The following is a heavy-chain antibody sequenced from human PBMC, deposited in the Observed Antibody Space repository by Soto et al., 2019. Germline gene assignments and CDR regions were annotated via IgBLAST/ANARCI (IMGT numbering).Heavy chain of an antibody. J-gene: IGHJ3*02. Sequence: SVKVSCKASGGTFSSYAISWVRQEPGQGLEWMGGIIPIFGTANYAQKFQGRVTITADESTSTAYMELSSLRSEDTAVYYCASRFGGYDFDDAFDIWGQGTMVTVSS. D-gene: IGHD5-12*01. V-gene: IGHV1-69*13. CDR3: ASRFGGYDFDDAFDI. CDR2: IIPIFGTA. CDR1: GGTFSSYA.